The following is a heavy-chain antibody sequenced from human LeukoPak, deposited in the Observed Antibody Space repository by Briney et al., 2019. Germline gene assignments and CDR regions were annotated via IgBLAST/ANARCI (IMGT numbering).Heavy chain of an antibody. V-gene: IGHV4-38-2*01. Sequence: SQTLSLTCAVSGYSISSGHYWGWIRQPPGKGLEWIGSMYHSGSDCFNPSLKSRVTISVDTSKNQFSLALSSVTAADTAVYFCARVSGSGTALDAFDIWGQGTMVIVFS. CDR2: MYHSGSD. D-gene: IGHD1-1*01. CDR3: ARVSGSGTALDAFDI. CDR1: GYSISSGHY. J-gene: IGHJ3*02.